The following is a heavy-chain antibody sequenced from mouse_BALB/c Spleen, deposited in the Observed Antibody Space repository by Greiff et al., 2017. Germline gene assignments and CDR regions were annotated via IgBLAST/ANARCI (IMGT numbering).Heavy chain of an antibody. V-gene: IGHV1S81*02. CDR3: TRSKGTYLYAMDY. CDR2: INPSNGGT. Sequence: QVQLQQPGAELVKPGASVKLSCKASGYTFTSYYMYWVKQRPGQGLEWIGGINPSNGGTNFNEKFKSKATLTVDKSSSTAYMQLSSLTSEDSAVYYCTRSKGTYLYAMDYWGQGTSVTVSS. D-gene: IGHD5-1*01. J-gene: IGHJ4*01. CDR1: GYTFTSYY.